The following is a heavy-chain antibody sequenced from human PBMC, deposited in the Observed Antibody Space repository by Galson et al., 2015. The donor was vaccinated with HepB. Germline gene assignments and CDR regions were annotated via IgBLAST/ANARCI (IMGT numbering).Heavy chain of an antibody. CDR2: IYTSGST. J-gene: IGHJ4*02. CDR1: GGSISSYY. CDR3: ARAHGSGSYYNVYYFDY. Sequence: ETLSLTCTVSGGSISSYYWSWIRQPAGKGLEWIGRIYTSGSTNYNPSLKSRVTMSVDTSKNQFSLKLSSVTAADTAVYYCARAHGSGSYYNVYYFDYWGQGTLVTVSS. D-gene: IGHD3-10*01. V-gene: IGHV4-4*07.